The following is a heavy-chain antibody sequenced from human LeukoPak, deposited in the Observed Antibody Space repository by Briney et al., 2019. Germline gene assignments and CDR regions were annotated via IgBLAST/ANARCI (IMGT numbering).Heavy chain of an antibody. J-gene: IGHJ4*02. CDR1: GFTHSDYH. Sequence: GGPLRLPRAASGFTHSDYHMNWARQALGQGLEWVSYISRTNIKYYAESVRARFTVSRDNAKNSLYLQMNSLRVEDTAVYYCVREYYYGSGEIDFWGQGTLVTVPS. V-gene: IGHV3-69-1*01. CDR2: ISRTNIK. CDR3: VREYYYGSGEIDF. D-gene: IGHD3-10*01.